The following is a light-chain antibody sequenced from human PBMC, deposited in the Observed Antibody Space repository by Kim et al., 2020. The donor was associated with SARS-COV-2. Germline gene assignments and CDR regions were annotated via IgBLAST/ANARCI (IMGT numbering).Light chain of an antibody. CDR2: AAS. CDR3: QQSYSTPYT. Sequence: SASVGDRVTITCRASQSISSYLNWYQQKPGKAPKLLIYAASSLQSGVPSRFSVSGSGTDFTLTISSLQPEDFATYYCQQSYSTPYTFGQGTKLEIK. V-gene: IGKV1-39*01. CDR1: QSISSY. J-gene: IGKJ2*01.